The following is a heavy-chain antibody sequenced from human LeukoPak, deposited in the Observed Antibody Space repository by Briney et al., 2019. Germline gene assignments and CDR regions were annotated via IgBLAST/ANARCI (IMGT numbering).Heavy chain of an antibody. CDR1: GGSISSYY. D-gene: IGHD3-16*02. Sequence: SETLSLTCTVSGGSISSYYRGWIRQPPGKGLEWIGSIYHSGSTYYNPSLKSRVTISVDTSKNQFSLKLSSVTAADTAVYYCARERGGDYVWGSYRYDAFDIWGQGTMVTVSS. CDR3: ARERGGDYVWGSYRYDAFDI. CDR2: IYHSGST. V-gene: IGHV4-38-2*02. J-gene: IGHJ3*02.